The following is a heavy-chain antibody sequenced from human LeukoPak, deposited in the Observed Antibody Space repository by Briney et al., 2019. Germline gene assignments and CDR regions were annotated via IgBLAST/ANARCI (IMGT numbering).Heavy chain of an antibody. V-gene: IGHV1-2*02. Sequence: ASVKVSCKASGYTFTSYYMHWVRQAPGQGLEWMGWINPNSGGTNYAQKFQGRVTMTRDTSISTAYMELSRLRSDDTAVYYCARAVVDTAMVIDYWGQGTLVTVSS. D-gene: IGHD5-18*01. CDR1: GYTFTSYY. J-gene: IGHJ4*02. CDR2: INPNSGGT. CDR3: ARAVVDTAMVIDY.